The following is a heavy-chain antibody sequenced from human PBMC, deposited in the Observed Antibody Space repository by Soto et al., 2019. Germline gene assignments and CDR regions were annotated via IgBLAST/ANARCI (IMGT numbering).Heavy chain of an antibody. CDR2: IYHGGST. V-gene: IGHV4-4*02. CDR3: AKLFNYYDTSGSQS. Sequence: SETLSLTCAVSGVSITSRNWWSWVRQPPGKGLEWIGEIYHGGSTNFNPSLKSRVTISVDKSKNQFSLKLTSVTAADTAVYYCAKLFNYYDTSGSQSWGQGTLVTVSS. CDR1: GVSITSRNW. D-gene: IGHD3-22*01. J-gene: IGHJ4*02.